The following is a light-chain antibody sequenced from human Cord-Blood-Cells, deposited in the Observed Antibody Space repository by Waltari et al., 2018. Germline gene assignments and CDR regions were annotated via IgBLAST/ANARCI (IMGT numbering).Light chain of an antibody. CDR3: QQYNNWPPFT. Sequence: DILMTQSQSTLSVSPGERATLSRRASQSVSSNLAWYQQKPGQAPRLLIYGTSTRATGIPARFSVSGSGTEFTLTISSLQSEDFAVYYCQQYNNWPPFTFGPGTKVDIK. J-gene: IGKJ3*01. V-gene: IGKV3-15*01. CDR2: GTS. CDR1: QSVSSN.